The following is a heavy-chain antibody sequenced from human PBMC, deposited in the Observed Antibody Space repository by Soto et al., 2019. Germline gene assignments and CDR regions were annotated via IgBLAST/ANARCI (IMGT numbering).Heavy chain of an antibody. D-gene: IGHD3-9*01. V-gene: IGHV3-7*05. CDR1: GFTFSSYW. CDR2: IKQDGSEK. CDR3: ARDRWEYDILTGYYY. Sequence: GGSLRLSCAASGFTFSSYWMSWVRQAPGKGLEWVANIKQDGSEKYYVDSVKGRFTIFRDNAKNLLYLQMNSLRAEDTAVYYCARDRWEYDILTGYYYWGQGTLVTVSS. J-gene: IGHJ4*02.